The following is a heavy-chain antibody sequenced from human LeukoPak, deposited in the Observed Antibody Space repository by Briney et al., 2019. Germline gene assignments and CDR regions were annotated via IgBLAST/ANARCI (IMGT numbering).Heavy chain of an antibody. V-gene: IGHV3-23*01. CDR3: AKDWPSEWQQLPDYDAFDI. Sequence: PGGSLRLSCAASGFTFSSYAMSWVRQAPGKGLEWLSAINTSGGSTYYADSLKGRFTISRDNSKNTLYLQMNSLRADDTAVYYCAKDWPSEWQQLPDYDAFDIWGQGTMVTVSS. CDR2: INTSGGST. D-gene: IGHD6-13*01. CDR1: GFTFSSYA. J-gene: IGHJ3*02.